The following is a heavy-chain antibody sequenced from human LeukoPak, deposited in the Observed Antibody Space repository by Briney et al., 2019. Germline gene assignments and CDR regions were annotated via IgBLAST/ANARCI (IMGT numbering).Heavy chain of an antibody. V-gene: IGHV3-30*03. Sequence: GGSLRLSCAASGFTFSSYGMHWVRQAPGKGLEWVAVISYDGSNKYYADSVKGRFTISRDNSKNTLYLQMNSLRAEDTAVYYCARDRGYFSYWGQGTLVTVSS. CDR2: ISYDGSNK. CDR3: ARDRGYFSY. J-gene: IGHJ4*02. D-gene: IGHD2-15*01. CDR1: GFTFSSYG.